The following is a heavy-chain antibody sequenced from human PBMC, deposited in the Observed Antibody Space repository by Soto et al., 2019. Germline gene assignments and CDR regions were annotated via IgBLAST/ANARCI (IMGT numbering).Heavy chain of an antibody. CDR2: INAGNGDT. CDR1: GYTVTRYT. Sequence: QVQLVQSGAEVKKSGASVKVSCKTSGYTVTRYTMHWVRQAPGQRLEWMGWINAGNGDTKYLQKFQGRGTITKDTSASIVYMELGSLRSEDTAVYYCARVRGGYDLDCLDYWGQGTLVTVSS. V-gene: IGHV1-3*01. D-gene: IGHD5-12*01. J-gene: IGHJ4*02. CDR3: ARVRGGYDLDCLDY.